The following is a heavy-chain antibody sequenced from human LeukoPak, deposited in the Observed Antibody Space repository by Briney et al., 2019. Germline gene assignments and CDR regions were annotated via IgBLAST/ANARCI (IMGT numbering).Heavy chain of an antibody. J-gene: IGHJ4*02. CDR3: ARDKVGPSLYYFDY. CDR1: GGSISSYY. CDR2: IYTSGST. D-gene: IGHD3-16*01. V-gene: IGHV4-4*07. Sequence: PSETLSLTRTVSGGSISSYYWSWIRQPAGKGLEWIGRIYTSGSTNYNPSLKSRVTMSVDTSKNQFSLKLSSVTAADTAVYYCARDKVGPSLYYFDYWGQGTLVTVSS.